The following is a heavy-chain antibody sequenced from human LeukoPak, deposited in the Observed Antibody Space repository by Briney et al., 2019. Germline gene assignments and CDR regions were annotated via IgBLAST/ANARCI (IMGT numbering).Heavy chain of an antibody. CDR2: IIPTFGTA. CDR3: ARAAKWDQGPFDY. CDR1: GGTFSSYA. J-gene: IGHJ4*02. Sequence: SVKVSCKASGGTFSSYAISWVRQAPGQGLEWMGGIIPTFGTANYAQKFQGRVTITTDESTSTAYIELSSLRSDDTAVYYCARAAKWDQGPFDYWGQGTLVTVSS. V-gene: IGHV1-69*05. D-gene: IGHD1-26*01.